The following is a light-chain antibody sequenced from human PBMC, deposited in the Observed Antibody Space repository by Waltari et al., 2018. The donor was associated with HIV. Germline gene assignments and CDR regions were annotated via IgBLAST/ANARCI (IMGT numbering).Light chain of an antibody. J-gene: IGLJ2*01. Sequence: QSALTQPPSASGSPGQSVTLSCTGTTSDVGGYTYVSCHQQHPGKAPKLMIYDVIKRPSGVPDRFSGSKSGNTASLTVSGLQPEDEADYYCSSHAGSKVVFGGGTRLTVL. CDR1: TSDVGGYTY. CDR2: DVI. CDR3: SSHAGSKVV. V-gene: IGLV2-8*01.